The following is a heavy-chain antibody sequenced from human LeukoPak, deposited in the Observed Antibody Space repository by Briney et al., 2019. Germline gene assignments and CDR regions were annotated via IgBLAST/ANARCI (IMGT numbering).Heavy chain of an antibody. D-gene: IGHD5-18*01. V-gene: IGHV4-34*01. CDR1: GGSFSGYS. CDR3: ARVRLPPYYYYYYMDV. J-gene: IGHJ6*03. CDR2: FNHSGST. Sequence: SEALSLTCAVYGGSFSGYSWTWIRQPPGKGLEWIGEFNHSGSTNYNPSLKSRVTISVDTSKNQFSLKLTSVTAADTAVYYCARVRLPPYYYYYYMDVWGKGTTVTVSS.